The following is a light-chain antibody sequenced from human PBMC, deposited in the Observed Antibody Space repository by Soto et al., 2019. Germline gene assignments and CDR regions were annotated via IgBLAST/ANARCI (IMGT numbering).Light chain of an antibody. J-gene: IGKJ2*01. CDR3: QQYSGSPPYT. Sequence: EIVLTQSPGTLSLSPGERVTLSCRASQSVSSSYLAWYQQKPAQAPRLLIYGASNRATGIPDRFSGSGSGEDFTLTISRLEHDDFAVYYCQQYSGSPPYTFGQGTKLEIK. V-gene: IGKV3-20*01. CDR2: GAS. CDR1: QSVSSSY.